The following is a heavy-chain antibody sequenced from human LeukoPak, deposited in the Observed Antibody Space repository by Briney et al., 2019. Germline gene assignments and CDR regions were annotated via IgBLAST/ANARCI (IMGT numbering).Heavy chain of an antibody. CDR1: GYSFTSYW. CDR3: ARQTLDYPGSFYYYYYMDV. Sequence: GESLKISCKGSGYSFTSYWIGWVRQMPGKGLEWMGIIYPGDSDTRYSPSFQGQVTISADKSISTAYLQWSSLKASDTAMYYCARQTLDYPGSFYYYYYMDVRGKGTTVTVSS. J-gene: IGHJ6*03. D-gene: IGHD2-15*01. CDR2: IYPGDSDT. V-gene: IGHV5-51*01.